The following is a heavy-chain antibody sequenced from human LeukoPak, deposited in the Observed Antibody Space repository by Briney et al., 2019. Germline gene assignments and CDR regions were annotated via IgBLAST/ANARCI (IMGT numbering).Heavy chain of an antibody. Sequence: GGSLRLSCAASGFTFSNYAMHWVRQAPGKGLEWVSVISYEGTKKYYADSVKGRFTISRDNSKNTVHLQMNSLSTEDTAVYYCAKDRAEATRGSLDYWGQGTLVTVSS. CDR2: ISYEGTKK. J-gene: IGHJ4*02. D-gene: IGHD1-26*01. CDR1: GFTFSNYA. CDR3: AKDRAEATRGSLDY. V-gene: IGHV3-30*04.